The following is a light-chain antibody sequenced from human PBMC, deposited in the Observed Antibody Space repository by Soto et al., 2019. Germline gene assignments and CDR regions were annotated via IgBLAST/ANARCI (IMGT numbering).Light chain of an antibody. V-gene: IGKV3-15*01. Sequence: EIVMTQSPATLSVSPGERATLSCRASQSVSSNLAWYQQKPGHAPRLLIYGASTRVTGIPAIFSGSGSGTAFTLNSSSLQSEEFAVYYCHQYNNWTSITFGQGTRLESK. J-gene: IGKJ5*01. CDR1: QSVSSN. CDR2: GAS. CDR3: HQYNNWTSIT.